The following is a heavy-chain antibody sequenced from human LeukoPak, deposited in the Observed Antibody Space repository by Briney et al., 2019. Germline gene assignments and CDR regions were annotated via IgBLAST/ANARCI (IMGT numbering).Heavy chain of an antibody. D-gene: IGHD1-26*01. CDR1: GFTFSSYW. CDR2: IKQDGSEK. Sequence: GGSLRLSCAASGFTFSSYWMSWVRQAPGKGLEWVANIKQDGSEKYYVDSVKARFTISRDNAKNSLYLQMNSLRAGDTAVFYCARASRGGATLNFDYWGLGTLVTVSS. CDR3: ARASRGGATLNFDY. V-gene: IGHV3-7*03. J-gene: IGHJ4*02.